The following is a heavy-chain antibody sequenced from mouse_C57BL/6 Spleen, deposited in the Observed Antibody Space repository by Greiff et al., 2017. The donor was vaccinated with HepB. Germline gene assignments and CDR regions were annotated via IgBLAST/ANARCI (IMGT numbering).Heavy chain of an antibody. CDR1: GYTFTSYW. V-gene: IGHV1-55*01. CDR2: IYPGSGST. Sequence: VQLQQSGAELVKPGASVKMSCKASGYTFTSYWITWVKQRPGQGLEWIGDIYPGSGSTNYNEKFKSKATLTVDTSSSTAYMQLSSLTSEDSAVYYCAREGPLLPRMDYWGQGTSVTVSS. D-gene: IGHD2-1*01. CDR3: AREGPLLPRMDY. J-gene: IGHJ4*01.